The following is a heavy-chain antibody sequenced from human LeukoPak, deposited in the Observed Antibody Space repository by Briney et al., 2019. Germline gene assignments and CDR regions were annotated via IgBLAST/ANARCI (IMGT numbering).Heavy chain of an antibody. D-gene: IGHD6-19*01. CDR1: GYTFTSYY. Sequence: ASVKVSCKASGYTFTSYYMHWVRQAPGQGLEWMGIINPSGGSTSYAQKLQGRVTMTRDTSTSTVYMERSSLRSEDTAVFYCARQLYSSGWYHAFDIWGQGTMVTVSS. CDR2: INPSGGST. CDR3: ARQLYSSGWYHAFDI. V-gene: IGHV1-46*04. J-gene: IGHJ3*02.